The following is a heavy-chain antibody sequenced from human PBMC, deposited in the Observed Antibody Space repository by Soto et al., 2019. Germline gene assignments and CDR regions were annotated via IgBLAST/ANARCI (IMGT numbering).Heavy chain of an antibody. CDR1: GGSISSSSYY. Sequence: SETLSLTCTVSGGSISSSSYYWGWIRQPPGNGLEWIGSIYYSGSTYYNPSLKSRVTISVDTSKNQFSLKLSSVTAAATAVYYCARHSRGPYYASTGYYSTVDWGQGTLVTVSS. V-gene: IGHV4-39*01. CDR2: IYYSGST. CDR3: ARHSRGPYYASTGYYSTVD. D-gene: IGHD3-22*01. J-gene: IGHJ4*02.